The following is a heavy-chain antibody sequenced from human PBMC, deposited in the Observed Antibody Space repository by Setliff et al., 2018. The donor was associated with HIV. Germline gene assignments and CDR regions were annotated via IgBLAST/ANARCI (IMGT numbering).Heavy chain of an antibody. Sequence: PGGSLRLSCAASGFTFSSCGMHWVRQAPGKGLEWVAVISYDGSNKYYADSVKGRFTISRDNSKNTLYLQMNSLRAEGTAVYYCAKDIAVAALDYWGHGTLVTVSS. CDR3: AKDIAVAALDY. V-gene: IGHV3-30*18. D-gene: IGHD6-19*01. J-gene: IGHJ4*01. CDR1: GFTFSSCG. CDR2: ISYDGSNK.